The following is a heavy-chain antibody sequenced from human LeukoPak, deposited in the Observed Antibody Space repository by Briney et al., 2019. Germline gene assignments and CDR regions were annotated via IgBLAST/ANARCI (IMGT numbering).Heavy chain of an antibody. J-gene: IGHJ5*02. CDR3: ASQGGARLEPLGWFDP. CDR1: GGSISSSNW. D-gene: IGHD3-16*01. Sequence: SETLSLTCAVSGGSISSSNWWSWVRQPPGKGLEWIGYIYYSGSTNYNPSLKSRVTISVDTSKNQFSLKLSSVTAADTAVYYCASQGGARLEPLGWFDPWGQGTLVTVSS. CDR2: IYYSGST. V-gene: IGHV4-4*02.